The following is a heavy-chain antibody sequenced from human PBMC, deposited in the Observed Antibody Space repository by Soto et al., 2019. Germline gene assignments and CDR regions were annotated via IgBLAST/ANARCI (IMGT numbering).Heavy chain of an antibody. CDR2: IVVGSGNT. J-gene: IGHJ6*02. CDR3: AAPPAYGSHPLYYYYYYGMDV. CDR1: GFTFTSSA. Sequence: SVKVSCKASGFTFTSSAVQWVRQARGQRLEWIGWIVVGSGNTNYAQKFQERVTITRDMSTSTAYMELSSLRSEDTAVYYCAAPPAYGSHPLYYYYYYGMDVWGQGTTVTVS. V-gene: IGHV1-58*01. D-gene: IGHD3-10*01.